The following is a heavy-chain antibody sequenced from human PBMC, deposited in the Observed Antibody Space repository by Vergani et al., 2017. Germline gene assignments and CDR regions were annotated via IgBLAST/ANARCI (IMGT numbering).Heavy chain of an antibody. CDR1: GFTFSSYW. CDR3: ATIGYRRWGYYFDY. D-gene: IGHD2-2*02. Sequence: VQLVESGGVVVQPGGSLRLSCAASGFTFSSYWMSWVRQAPGKGLEWVANIKQDGSEKYYVDSVKGRFTISRDNAKNSLYLQMNSLRAEDTAVYYCATIGYRRWGYYFDYWGQGILVTVSS. J-gene: IGHJ4*02. CDR2: IKQDGSEK. V-gene: IGHV3-7*01.